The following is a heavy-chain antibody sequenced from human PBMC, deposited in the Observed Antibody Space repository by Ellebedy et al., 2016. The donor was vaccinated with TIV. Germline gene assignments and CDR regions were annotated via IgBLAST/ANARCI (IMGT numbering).Heavy chain of an antibody. CDR1: GYDFTKKW. J-gene: IGHJ4*02. Sequence: GGSLRLXCKASGYDFTKKWISWVRQVPGEGLEWLGNIDPIDSYTTYSPSFQGHVTISVDKSLSTAYVQWSNMRASATAVYYCATTDEGEPFEHWGQGILVSVSS. V-gene: IGHV5-10-1*01. CDR2: IDPIDSYT. CDR3: ATTDEGEPFEH. D-gene: IGHD1-26*01.